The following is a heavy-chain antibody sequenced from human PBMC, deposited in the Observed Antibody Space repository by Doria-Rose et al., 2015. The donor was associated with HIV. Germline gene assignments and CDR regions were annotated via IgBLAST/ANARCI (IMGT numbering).Heavy chain of an antibody. CDR2: IFSDGER. D-gene: IGHD6-13*01. Sequence: QITLKESGPVLVKPTETLTLTCTVFGVSLSSPGMGVSWIRQPPGKALEWLANIFSDGERSYKTSLKSRLTISRGTSKSQVVLTMTDMDPVDTATYYCARIKSSRWYHKYYFDFWGQGTLVIVSA. CDR1: GVSLSSPGMG. CDR3: ARIKSSRWYHKYYFDF. V-gene: IGHV2-26*01. J-gene: IGHJ4*02.